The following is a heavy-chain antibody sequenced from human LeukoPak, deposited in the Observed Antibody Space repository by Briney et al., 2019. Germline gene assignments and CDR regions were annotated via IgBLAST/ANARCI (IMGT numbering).Heavy chain of an antibody. Sequence: PSETLSLTCTVSGGSISSGDYYWSWIRQPPGKGLEWIGYIYYSGSTYYDPSLKSRVTISVDTSKNQFSLKLSSVTAADTAVYYCARVGYDFWSGLLYSWFDPWGQGTLVTVSS. CDR1: GGSISSGDYY. CDR3: ARVGYDFWSGLLYSWFDP. CDR2: IYYSGST. J-gene: IGHJ5*02. V-gene: IGHV4-30-4*08. D-gene: IGHD3-3*01.